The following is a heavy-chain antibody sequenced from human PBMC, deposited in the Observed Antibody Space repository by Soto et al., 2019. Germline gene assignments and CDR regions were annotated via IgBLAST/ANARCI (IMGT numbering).Heavy chain of an antibody. J-gene: IGHJ4*02. D-gene: IGHD1-26*01. Sequence: GGSLRLSCVASGVPFSTTPMSWVRQAPGKVLEWVSAISYSGGSTFYADSVKGRFTISRDNSNNTLYLQMNSLRVEDTAFYYCAKLSEGAFYYFDYWGQGA. CDR2: ISYSGGST. CDR1: GVPFSTTP. V-gene: IGHV3-23*01. CDR3: AKLSEGAFYYFDY.